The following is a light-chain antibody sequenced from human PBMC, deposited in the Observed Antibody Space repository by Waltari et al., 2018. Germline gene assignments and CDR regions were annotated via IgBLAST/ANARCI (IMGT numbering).Light chain of an antibody. CDR3: QQYDNLLFT. CDR2: DAS. J-gene: IGKJ3*01. V-gene: IGKV1-33*01. Sequence: QMTQSPSSLSASVGDTVTITYLNWYQQKPGKAPKLLIFDASNLNTGVPSRFSGSGFGRDFTFTITNLQPEDVARYFCQQYDNLLFTFGPGTTVNI.